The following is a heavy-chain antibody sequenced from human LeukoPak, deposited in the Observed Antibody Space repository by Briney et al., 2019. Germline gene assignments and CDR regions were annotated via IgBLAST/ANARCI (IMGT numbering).Heavy chain of an antibody. V-gene: IGHV3-21*01. CDR3: AILLITS. CDR2: ISSNSGHI. Sequence: PGGSLRLSCAASGFTFSSYSMNWVRQAPGKGLEWVSSISSNSGHIYYADSVKGRFTISRDNAKNSLYLQMDSLRAEDTAVYYCAILLITSWGQGTLVTVSS. CDR1: GFTFSSYS. D-gene: IGHD3-3*01. J-gene: IGHJ4*02.